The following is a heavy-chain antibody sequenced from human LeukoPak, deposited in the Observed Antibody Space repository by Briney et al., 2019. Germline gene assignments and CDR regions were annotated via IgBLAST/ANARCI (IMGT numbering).Heavy chain of an antibody. CDR2: ISAYNGNT. J-gene: IGHJ3*02. V-gene: IGHV1-18*01. CDR1: GGTFSSYT. Sequence: GASVKVSCKASGGTFSSYTISWVRQAPGQGLEWMGWISAYNGNTNYAQKLQGRVTMTTDTSTSTAYMELRSLRSDDTAVYYCASRASPYQRDAFDIWGQGTMVTVSS. D-gene: IGHD2-2*01. CDR3: ASRASPYQRDAFDI.